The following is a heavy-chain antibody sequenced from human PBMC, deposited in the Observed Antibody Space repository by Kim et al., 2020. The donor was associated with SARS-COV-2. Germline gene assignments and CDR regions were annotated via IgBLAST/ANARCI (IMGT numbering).Heavy chain of an antibody. J-gene: IGHJ6*03. CDR3: ARQGLYYDFWSGYNYYYYYYMDV. CDR2: IYYSGST. Sequence: SETLSLTCTVSGGSINSSSYYWGWIRQPPGKGLEWIGSIYYSGSTYYNPSLKSRVTISVDTSKNQFSLKLSSVTATDTAVYYCARQGLYYDFWSGYNYYYYYYMDVWGKGTTVTVSS. CDR1: GGSINSSSYY. V-gene: IGHV4-39*01. D-gene: IGHD3-3*01.